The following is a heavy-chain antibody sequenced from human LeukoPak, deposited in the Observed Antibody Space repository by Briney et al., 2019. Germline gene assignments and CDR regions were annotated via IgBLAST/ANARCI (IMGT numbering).Heavy chain of an antibody. CDR1: GFTFSSYG. Sequence: PGGSLRLSCAASGFTFSSYGMHWVRQAPGKGLEWVTVISFDGSNTYYADSVKGRFTISRDTSKNTLYLQMNNLRPEDTAVYYCAKDKDGCSSSSCHYYYAMHVWGQGTTVAVSS. J-gene: IGHJ6*02. D-gene: IGHD2-2*01. V-gene: IGHV3-30*18. CDR3: AKDKDGCSSSSCHYYYAMHV. CDR2: ISFDGSNT.